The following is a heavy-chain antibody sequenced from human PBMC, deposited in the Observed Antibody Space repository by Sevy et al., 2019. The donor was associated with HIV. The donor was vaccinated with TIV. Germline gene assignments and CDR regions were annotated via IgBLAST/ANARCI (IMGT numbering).Heavy chain of an antibody. Sequence: GGSLRLSCAASGFTFSSYGMHWVRQAPGKGLEWVAVIWYDGSNKYYADSVKGRFAISRDNSKNTLYLQMNSLRAEDTAVYYCARDLKYGSGSYPQIHYYYGMDVWGQGTTVTVSS. D-gene: IGHD3-10*01. CDR3: ARDLKYGSGSYPQIHYYYGMDV. CDR2: IWYDGSNK. J-gene: IGHJ6*02. V-gene: IGHV3-33*01. CDR1: GFTFSSYG.